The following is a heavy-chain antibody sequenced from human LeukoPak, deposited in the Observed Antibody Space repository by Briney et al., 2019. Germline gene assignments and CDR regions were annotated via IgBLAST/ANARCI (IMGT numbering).Heavy chain of an antibody. CDR1: GGSISSGRFY. Sequence: SETLSLTCTVSGGSISSGRFYWSWIRRPAGKGLEWIGRIFTSGSTNYNPSLKSRVSISVNTSKNQFSLKLSSVTAADTAVYYCARRRLGEFFDYWGQGTLVTVSS. CDR2: IFTSGST. J-gene: IGHJ4*02. CDR3: ARRRLGEFFDY. V-gene: IGHV4-61*02. D-gene: IGHD3-16*01.